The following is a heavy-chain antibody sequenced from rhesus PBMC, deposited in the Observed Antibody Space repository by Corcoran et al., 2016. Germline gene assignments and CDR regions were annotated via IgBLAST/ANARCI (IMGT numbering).Heavy chain of an antibody. CDR3: ATRSNVYGSDAFDF. J-gene: IGHJ3*01. V-gene: IGHV1-111*02. CDR2: VDTEDGEA. D-gene: IGHD1-44*02. CDR1: GYTFTDYY. Sequence: EVQLVQSGAEVKKPGASVKISCKASGYTFTDYYLHWVRQAPGKGREWMGRVDTEDGEAIHAQHFQDRVTITADTFTDTAYMELSSLRSEDTAVYYCATRSNVYGSDAFDFWGQGLRVTVSS.